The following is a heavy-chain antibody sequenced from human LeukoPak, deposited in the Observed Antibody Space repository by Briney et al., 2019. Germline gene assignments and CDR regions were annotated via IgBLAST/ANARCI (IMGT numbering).Heavy chain of an antibody. D-gene: IGHD4-23*01. CDR1: GFTFSSYA. CDR3: YGGNSLGWNWFDP. J-gene: IGHJ5*02. CDR2: ISGSGGST. V-gene: IGHV3-23*01. Sequence: GGSLRLSCAASGFTFSSYAMSWVRQAPGKGLEWVSAISGSGGSTYYADSVKGRFTISRDNSKNTLYLQMNSLRAEDTAVYYCYGGNSLGWNWFDPWGQGTLVTVSS.